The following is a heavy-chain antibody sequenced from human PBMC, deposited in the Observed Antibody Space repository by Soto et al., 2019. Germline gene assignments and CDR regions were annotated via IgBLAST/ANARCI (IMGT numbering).Heavy chain of an antibody. CDR1: GFTFSSYG. V-gene: IGHV3-30*03. CDR2: ISYDGSNK. J-gene: IGHJ4*02. D-gene: IGHD2-15*01. Sequence: QVQLVESGGGVVQPGRSLRLSCAASGFTFSSYGMHWVRQAPGKGLEWVAVISYDGSNKYYADSVKGRFTISRDNSKNTLYLQMNSLRAEDTAVYYCATRSGGSKNYFDYWGQGTLVTVSS. CDR3: ATRSGGSKNYFDY.